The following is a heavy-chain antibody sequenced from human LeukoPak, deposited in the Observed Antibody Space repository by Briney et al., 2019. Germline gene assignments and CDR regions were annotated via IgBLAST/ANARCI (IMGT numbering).Heavy chain of an antibody. CDR1: GFTFNSYG. Sequence: PGGSLRLSCTASGFTFNSYGIHWVRQAPGKRLEWVTVIWFDGSNKYYADFVKGRFTISRDNSKNTLYLQMNSLRAEDTAVYYCAQGRYFDWLSKDYFDYWGQGTLVTVSS. D-gene: IGHD3-9*01. CDR3: AQGRYFDWLSKDYFDY. J-gene: IGHJ4*02. CDR2: IWFDGSNK. V-gene: IGHV3-33*06.